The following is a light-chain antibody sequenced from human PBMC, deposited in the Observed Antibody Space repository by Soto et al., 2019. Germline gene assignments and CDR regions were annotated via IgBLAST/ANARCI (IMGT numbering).Light chain of an antibody. J-gene: IGLJ1*01. V-gene: IGLV2-14*03. CDR1: SSDVGAYDF. CDR3: SSYTTSSTRV. Sequence: QSALTQPASVSGSPGQSITISCTGTSSDVGAYDFVSWYQQHPDKAPKLMIYEVSNRPSGVSHRFSGSKSVNTATLTISGLQAEDEADYYCSSYTTSSTRVFGTGPKVTVL. CDR2: EVS.